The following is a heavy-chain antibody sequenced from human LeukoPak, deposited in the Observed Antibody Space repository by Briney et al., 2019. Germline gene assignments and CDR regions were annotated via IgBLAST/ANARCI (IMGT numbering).Heavy chain of an antibody. CDR2: IYYSGST. J-gene: IGHJ4*02. CDR1: GGSISSSSYY. Sequence: PSETLSLTCPVSGGSISSSSYYWGWIRQPPGKGLEWIGSIYYSGSTYYNPSLKSRVTISVDTSKNQFSLKLSSVTAADTAVYYCARDSGPRGNLDYWGQGTLVTVSS. D-gene: IGHD2-15*01. CDR3: ARDSGPRGNLDY. V-gene: IGHV4-39*07.